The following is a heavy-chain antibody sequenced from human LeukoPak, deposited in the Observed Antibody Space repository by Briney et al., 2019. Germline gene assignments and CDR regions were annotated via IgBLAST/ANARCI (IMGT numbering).Heavy chain of an antibody. Sequence: ASVKVSCKASNYTFSSLDIIWVRQAPGQGLEWMGWINPNSGGTNYAQKFQGRVTMTRDTSISTAYMELSSLRSEDTAVYYCARVVVTVVRGVIGVYYYYYMDVWGKGTTVTISS. CDR2: INPNSGGT. CDR1: NYTFSSLD. V-gene: IGHV1-2*02. D-gene: IGHD3-10*01. J-gene: IGHJ6*03. CDR3: ARVVVTVVRGVIGVYYYYYMDV.